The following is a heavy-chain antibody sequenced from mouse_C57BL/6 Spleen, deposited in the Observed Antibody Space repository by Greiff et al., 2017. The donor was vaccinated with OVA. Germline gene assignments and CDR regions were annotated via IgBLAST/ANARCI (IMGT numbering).Heavy chain of an antibody. D-gene: IGHD1-1*01. CDR3: ARPSYGSSSDYFDY. V-gene: IGHV5-6*01. Sequence: EVKLVESGGDLVKPGGSLKLSCAASGFTFSSYGMSWVRQTPDKRLEWVATISSGGSYTYYPDSVKGRFTISRDNAKNTLYLQMSSLKSEDTAMYYCARPSYGSSSDYFDYWGQGTTLTVSS. CDR1: GFTFSSYG. J-gene: IGHJ2*01. CDR2: ISSGGSYT.